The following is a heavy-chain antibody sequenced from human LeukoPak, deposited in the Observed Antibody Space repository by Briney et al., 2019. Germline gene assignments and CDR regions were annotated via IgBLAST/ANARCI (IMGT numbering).Heavy chain of an antibody. V-gene: IGHV3-7*03. CDR1: GFTFSSYG. CDR2: IKPDESEK. J-gene: IGHJ4*02. Sequence: PGGSLRLSCAASGFTFSSYGMHWVRQAPGKGLEWVAKIKPDESEKYYVGSVKGRFTISRDNAKNSLYLQMNSLRAEDTAVYYCAKWGPYDILTGRINWGQGTLVTVSS. D-gene: IGHD3-9*01. CDR3: AKWGPYDILTGRIN.